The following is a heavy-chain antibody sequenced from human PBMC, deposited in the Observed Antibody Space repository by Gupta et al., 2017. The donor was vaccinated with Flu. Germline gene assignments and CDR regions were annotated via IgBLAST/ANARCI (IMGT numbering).Heavy chain of an antibody. J-gene: IGHJ5*02. CDR3: SRLNEADDL. CDR1: GFSFSSYW. Sequence: EVQLVESGGDLVQPGGSLRLSCAASGFSFSSYWIHWVRQAPGKGLEWVSRINGDGSSINDADSVKGRFTTSRDNAKNTLYLQMNSLRAEDTAVYYCSRLNEADDLWGHGTLVTVSS. V-gene: IGHV3-74*01. D-gene: IGHD6-13*01. CDR2: INGDGSSI.